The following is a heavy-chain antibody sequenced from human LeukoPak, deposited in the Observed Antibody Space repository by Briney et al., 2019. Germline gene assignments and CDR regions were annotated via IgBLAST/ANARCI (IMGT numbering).Heavy chain of an antibody. Sequence: GGSLRLSCAASGFTFSSYWMNWVRQAPGKGLEWVANIKQDGSEKYYVDSVKGRFTISRDNAKNSVYLQMNSLRAEDTAVYYCARDFSDVRGNIFDSWGQGTLVTVSS. CDR1: GFTFSSYW. CDR2: IKQDGSEK. D-gene: IGHD3-10*02. V-gene: IGHV3-7*01. CDR3: ARDFSDVRGNIFDS. J-gene: IGHJ4*02.